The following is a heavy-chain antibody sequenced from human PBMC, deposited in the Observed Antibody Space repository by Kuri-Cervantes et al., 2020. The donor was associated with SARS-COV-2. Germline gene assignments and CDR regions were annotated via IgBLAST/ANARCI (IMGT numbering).Heavy chain of an antibody. V-gene: IGHV3-23*01. J-gene: IGHJ4*02. CDR2: ISGSGGST. Sequence: GESLKISCAASGFTISSYAMSWVRQAPGKGLEWVSAISGSGGSTYYADSVKGRFTISRDNSKNTLYLQMNSLRAEDTAVYYCAKDMRGTRTYFDYWGQGTLVTVSS. CDR3: AKDMRGTRTYFDY. CDR1: GFTISSYA. D-gene: IGHD1-7*01.